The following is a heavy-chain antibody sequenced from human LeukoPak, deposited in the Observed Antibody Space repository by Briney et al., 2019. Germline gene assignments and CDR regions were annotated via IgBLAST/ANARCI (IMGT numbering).Heavy chain of an antibody. V-gene: IGHV4-61*02. J-gene: IGHJ3*02. CDR2: IYTSGST. CDR1: GGSISSGSYY. D-gene: IGHD2-2*01. CDR3: ARGPLCSSTSCLLFDI. Sequence: SETLSLTCTVSGGSISSGSYYWSWIRQPAGKGLEWIGRIYTSGSTNYNPSLKSRVTISVDTSKNQFSLKLSSVTAADTAVYYCARGPLCSSTSCLLFDIWGQGTMVTVSS.